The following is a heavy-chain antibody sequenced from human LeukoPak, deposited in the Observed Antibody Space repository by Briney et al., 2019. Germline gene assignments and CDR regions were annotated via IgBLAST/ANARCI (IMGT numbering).Heavy chain of an antibody. CDR2: INHSGST. CDR3: ARVYGRIDY. J-gene: IGHJ4*02. CDR1: GGSFSGYY. V-gene: IGHV4-34*01. D-gene: IGHD4-17*01. Sequence: PSETLSLTCAVYGGSFSGYYWSRLRQPPGKGLEWIGEINHSGSTNYNPSLKSRVTISVDTSKNQFSLKLSSVTAADTAVYYCARVYGRIDYWGQGTLVTVSS.